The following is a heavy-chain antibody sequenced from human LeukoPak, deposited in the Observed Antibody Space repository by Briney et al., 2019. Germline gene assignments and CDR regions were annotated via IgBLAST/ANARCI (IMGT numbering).Heavy chain of an antibody. J-gene: IGHJ5*02. CDR2: MNPNSGNT. Sequence: RASVKVSCKASGYTFTSYDINWVRQATGQGLEWMGWMNPNSGNTGYAQKFQGRVTITRNTSISTAYMELSSLRSEDTAVYYCARMYYSDNSGYSNWFDPWGQGTLVTVSS. CDR3: ARMYYSDNSGYSNWFDP. V-gene: IGHV1-8*03. CDR1: GYTFTSYD. D-gene: IGHD3-22*01.